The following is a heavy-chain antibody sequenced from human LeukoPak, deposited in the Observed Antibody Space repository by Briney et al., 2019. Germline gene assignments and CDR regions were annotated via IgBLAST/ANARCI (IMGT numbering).Heavy chain of an antibody. CDR3: ATGVTMVRGVIF. Sequence: GASVKVSCKASEYTFTGYYMHWVRQAPGQGLEWMGRINPNSGGTNYAQKFQGRVTMTRDTSISTAYMELSRLRSDDTAVYYCATGVTMVRGVIFWGQGTLVTVSS. CDR1: EYTFTGYY. CDR2: INPNSGGT. V-gene: IGHV1-2*06. J-gene: IGHJ4*02. D-gene: IGHD3-10*01.